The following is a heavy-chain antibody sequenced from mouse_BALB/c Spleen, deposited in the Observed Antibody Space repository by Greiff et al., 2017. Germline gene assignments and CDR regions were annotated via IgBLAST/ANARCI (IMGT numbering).Heavy chain of an antibody. J-gene: IGHJ3*01. CDR3: ARGSYDGYYGFAY. V-gene: IGHV5-6-5*01. CDR2: ISSGGST. Sequence: EVQGVESGGGLVKPGGSLKLSCAASGFTFSSYAMSWVRQTPEKRLEWVASISSGGSTYYPDSVKGRFTISRDNARNILYLQMSSLRSEDTAMYYCARGSYDGYYGFAYWGQGTLVTVSA. D-gene: IGHD2-3*01. CDR1: GFTFSSYA.